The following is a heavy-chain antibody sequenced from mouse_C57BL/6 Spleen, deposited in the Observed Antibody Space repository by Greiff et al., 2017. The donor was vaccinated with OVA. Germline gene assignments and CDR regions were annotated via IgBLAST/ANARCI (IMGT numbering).Heavy chain of an antibody. J-gene: IGHJ2*01. V-gene: IGHV1-4*01. Sequence: QVQLQQSGAELARPGASVKMSCKASGYTFTSYPMHWVKQRPGQGLEWIGYINPCSGYTKYNQKFKDKATLTADKSSSTAYMPLSSLTSEYSAVYYGAGVYYFPYFDYWGKGTTLTVSS. CDR2: INPCSGYT. CDR1: GYTFTSYP. CDR3: AGVYYFPYFDY. D-gene: IGHD1-1*01.